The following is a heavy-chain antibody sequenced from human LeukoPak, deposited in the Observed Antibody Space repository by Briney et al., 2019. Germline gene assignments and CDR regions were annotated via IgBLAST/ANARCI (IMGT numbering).Heavy chain of an antibody. V-gene: IGHV1-2*02. CDR3: AREVDWNYSVNYYYYMDV. D-gene: IGHD1-7*01. CDR2: INPNSGGT. J-gene: IGHJ6*03. Sequence: PTASVKVSCKASGYTFTGYYMHWVRQAPGQGLEWMGWINPNSGGTNYAQKFQGRVTMTRDTSISTAYMELSRLRSDDTAVYYCAREVDWNYSVNYYYYMDVWGKGTTVTVSS. CDR1: GYTFTGYY.